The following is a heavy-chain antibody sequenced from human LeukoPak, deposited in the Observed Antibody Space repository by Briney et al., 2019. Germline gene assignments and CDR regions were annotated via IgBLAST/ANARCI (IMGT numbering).Heavy chain of an antibody. CDR1: GFTFSNAW. CDR3: ARTALTAFYYFDS. Sequence: GGSLRLSCVASGFTFSNAWMNWVRQAPGKGLEWVSYISSSSSIIYHADSVKGRFTTSRDNAKNSLYLQMNSLRDEDTAVYYCARTALTAFYYFDSWGQGTMVTVSS. CDR2: ISSSSSII. D-gene: IGHD2-21*02. J-gene: IGHJ4*02. V-gene: IGHV3-48*02.